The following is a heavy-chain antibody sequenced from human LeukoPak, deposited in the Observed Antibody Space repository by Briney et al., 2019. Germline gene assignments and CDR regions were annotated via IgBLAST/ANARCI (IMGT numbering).Heavy chain of an antibody. D-gene: IGHD1-7*01. CDR3: ASDRGVDGWNFPFDP. CDR1: GGSISSYY. J-gene: IGHJ5*02. V-gene: IGHV4-4*09. CDR2: IYTSGST. Sequence: PSETLSLTCTVSGGSISSYYWSWIRQPPGKGLEWIGYIYTSGSTNYNPSLKSRVTISVDTSKNQFSLKLSSVTAADTAVYYCASDRGVDGWNFPFDPWGQGTLVTVSS.